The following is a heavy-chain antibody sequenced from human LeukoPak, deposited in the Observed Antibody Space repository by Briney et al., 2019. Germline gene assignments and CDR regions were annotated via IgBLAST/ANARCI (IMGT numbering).Heavy chain of an antibody. CDR2: ICYSGST. V-gene: IGHV4-39*07. CDR1: GGSISSSSYY. J-gene: IGHJ6*03. Sequence: PSETLSLTCTVSGGSISSSSYYWGWIRQPPGKGLEWIGSICYSGSTYYNPSLKSRVTISVDTSKNQFSLKLSSVTAADTAVYYCARVSSWYTKYYYYYYYMDVWGKGTTVTVSS. CDR3: ARVSSWYTKYYYYYYYMDV. D-gene: IGHD6-13*01.